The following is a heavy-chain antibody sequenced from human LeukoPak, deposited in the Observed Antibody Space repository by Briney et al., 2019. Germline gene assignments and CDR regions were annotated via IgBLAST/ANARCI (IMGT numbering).Heavy chain of an antibody. CDR3: TRGSQSDYYYGMDV. J-gene: IGHJ6*02. V-gene: IGHV3-73*01. CDR1: GFTFSGSA. Sequence: GGSLRLSCAASGFTFSGSAMHWVRQASGKGLEWVGRIRSRTNTYATAYAASVKGRFTISRDDSKNTAYLQMNSLKIEDTAVYYCTRGSQSDYYYGMDVWGQGTTVTVSS. CDR2: IRSRTNTYAT.